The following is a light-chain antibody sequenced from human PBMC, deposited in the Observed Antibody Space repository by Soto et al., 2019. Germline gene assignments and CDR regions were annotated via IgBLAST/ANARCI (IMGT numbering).Light chain of an antibody. V-gene: IGKV3-20*01. J-gene: IGKJ1*01. CDR3: QQYVSSPRT. CDR1: QSVSSSY. Sequence: EIVLTQSPGTLSLSPGERATLSCRASQSVSSSYLAWYQQKPGQAPRLLIYGASSRATGIPDRFSGSGSGPDFTLTISRLEPEDFAVYYCQQYVSSPRTFGQGTKVEI. CDR2: GAS.